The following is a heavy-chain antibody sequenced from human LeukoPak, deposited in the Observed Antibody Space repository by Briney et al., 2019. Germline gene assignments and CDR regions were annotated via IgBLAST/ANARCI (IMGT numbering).Heavy chain of an antibody. D-gene: IGHD3-22*01. CDR1: GFTFSDYS. J-gene: IGHJ4*02. Sequence: GGSLRLSCAASGFTFSDYSMNWVRQAPGKGLEWVSYISSSSSPIYYADSVKGRFTISRDNAKNSLYLQMNSLRDEDTAVYYCARYSGAYSSYYFDYWGQGTLVTVSS. CDR2: ISSSSSPI. CDR3: ARYSGAYSSYYFDY. V-gene: IGHV3-48*02.